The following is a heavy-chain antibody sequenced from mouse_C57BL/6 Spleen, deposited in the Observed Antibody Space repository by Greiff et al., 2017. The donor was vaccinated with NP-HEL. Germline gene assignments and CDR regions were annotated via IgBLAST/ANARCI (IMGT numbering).Heavy chain of an antibody. V-gene: IGHV1-26*01. J-gene: IGHJ1*03. Sequence: EVQLQQSGPELVKPGASVKISCKASGYTFTDYYMNWVKQSHGKSLEWIGDINPNNGGTSYNQKFKGKATLTVDKSSSTAYMELRSLASEDSAVYYCARGGYGNYEYFDVWGTVTTVTVSS. CDR3: ARGGYGNYEYFDV. CDR1: GYTFTDYY. CDR2: INPNNGGT. D-gene: IGHD2-1*01.